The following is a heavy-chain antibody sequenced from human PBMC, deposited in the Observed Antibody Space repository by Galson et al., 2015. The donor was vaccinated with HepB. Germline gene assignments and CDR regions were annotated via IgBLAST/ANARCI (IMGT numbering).Heavy chain of an antibody. Sequence: SLRLSCAASGFTFSSYWMHWVRQAPGKGLVWVSRINSDGSSTSYADSVKGRFTISRDNAKNTLYLQMNSLRAEDTAVYYCASVWFGERGDPWGQGTLVTVSS. CDR2: INSDGSST. CDR1: GFTFSSYW. J-gene: IGHJ5*02. V-gene: IGHV3-74*01. CDR3: ASVWFGERGDP. D-gene: IGHD3-10*01.